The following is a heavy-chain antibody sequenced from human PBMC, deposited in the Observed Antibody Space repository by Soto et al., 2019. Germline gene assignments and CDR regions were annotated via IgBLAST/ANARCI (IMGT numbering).Heavy chain of an antibody. CDR2: ISSSSSYI. CDR1: GFTFSSYS. Sequence: EVQLVESGGGLVKPGGSLRLSCAASGFTFSSYSMNWVRQAPGKGLEWVSSISSSSSYIYYADSVKGRFTISRDNAKNSLYLQMNILRAEDTAVYYCARDGTNLDDFWSGYQRRYYYYYMDVWGKGTTVTVSS. J-gene: IGHJ6*03. V-gene: IGHV3-21*01. CDR3: ARDGTNLDDFWSGYQRRYYYYYMDV. D-gene: IGHD3-3*01.